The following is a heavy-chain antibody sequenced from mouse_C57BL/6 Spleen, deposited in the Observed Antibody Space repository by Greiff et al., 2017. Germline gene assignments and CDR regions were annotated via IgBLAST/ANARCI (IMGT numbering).Heavy chain of an antibody. V-gene: IGHV7-3*01. CDR3: ARRDYSNYVGYFDV. CDR1: GFTFTDYY. CDR2: IRNKANGYTT. D-gene: IGHD2-5*01. Sequence: DVHLVESGGGLVQPGGSLSLSCAASGFTFTDYYMSWVRQPPGKALEWLGFIRNKANGYTTVYSASGKGRFTISRDNSQSILYLQMNALRAEDSATYYCARRDYSNYVGYFDVWGTGTTVTVSS. J-gene: IGHJ1*03.